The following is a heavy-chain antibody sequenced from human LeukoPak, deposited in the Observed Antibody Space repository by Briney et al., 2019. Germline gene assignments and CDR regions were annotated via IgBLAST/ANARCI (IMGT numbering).Heavy chain of an antibody. D-gene: IGHD2-15*01. CDR3: ARLVDCSGGNCYYYFDY. CDR1: GASISSYY. Sequence: SETLSLTCTVSGASISSYYWSWIRQPPGKGLEWIGSIYYSGTTNYNPSLKSRVTMSVDTSENQFSLKLSSVTAADTAVYYCARLVDCSGGNCYYYFDYWGRETLVTVSS. CDR2: IYYSGTT. J-gene: IGHJ4*02. V-gene: IGHV4-59*08.